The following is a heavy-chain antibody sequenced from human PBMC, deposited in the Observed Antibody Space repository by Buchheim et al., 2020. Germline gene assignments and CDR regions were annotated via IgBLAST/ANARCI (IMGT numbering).Heavy chain of an antibody. V-gene: IGHV3-30*18. CDR3: AKWLAGDYSNKADY. D-gene: IGHD4-11*01. J-gene: IGHJ4*02. Sequence: QVQLVESGGGVVQPGRSLRLSCAASGFTFSSYGMHWVRQAPGKGLEWVAVISYDGSNKYYADSVKGRFTISRDNSKNTLYLQMNSLRAEDTAVYYCAKWLAGDYSNKADYWGQGTL. CDR2: ISYDGSNK. CDR1: GFTFSSYG.